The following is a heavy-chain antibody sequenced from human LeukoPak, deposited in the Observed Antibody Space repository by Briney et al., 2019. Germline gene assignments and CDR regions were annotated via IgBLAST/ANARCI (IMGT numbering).Heavy chain of an antibody. D-gene: IGHD3-16*01. V-gene: IGHV3-7*01. J-gene: IGHJ4*02. CDR1: GFSFNSDW. CDR3: TRRLDD. CDR2: IKHDESEK. Sequence: GGSLRLSCAASGFSFNSDWMDWVRQAPGKGLEWVANIKHDESEKNYLDSVKGRFTISRDNAQNSLYLQMNGLGVEDTAVYYCTRRLDDWGQGTLDTVSS.